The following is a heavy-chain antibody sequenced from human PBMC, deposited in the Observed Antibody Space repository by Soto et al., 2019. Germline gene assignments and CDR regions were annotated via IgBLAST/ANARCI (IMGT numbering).Heavy chain of an antibody. Sequence: GGSLRLSCAASGFTFSSYGMHWVRQAPGKGLEWVAIISYDGNYKHHADSVKGRFTISRDNSKNTLYLQMNSLRAEDTAVYYCGKVSTYYYDSTFDYSGQATRVTVAS. V-gene: IGHV3-30*18. CDR2: ISYDGNYK. J-gene: IGHJ4*02. CDR1: GFTFSSYG. D-gene: IGHD3-22*01. CDR3: GKVSTYYYDSTFDY.